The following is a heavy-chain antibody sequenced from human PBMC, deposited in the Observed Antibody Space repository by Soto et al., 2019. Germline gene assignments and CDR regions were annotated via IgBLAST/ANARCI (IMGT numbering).Heavy chain of an antibody. CDR1: GDSISSSNYY. D-gene: IGHD3-16*01. CDR2: MYYSGST. Sequence: QLQLQESGPGLVKPSETLSLTCTVSGDSISSSNYYWGWIRQPPGKGLEWIVSMYYSGSTFYNSALKSRVTSSVDTSKNQCSPKVSSVPAADPAVYYCARHGAWAPLDYWGQGTLVTVSS. J-gene: IGHJ4*02. CDR3: ARHGAWAPLDY. V-gene: IGHV4-39*01.